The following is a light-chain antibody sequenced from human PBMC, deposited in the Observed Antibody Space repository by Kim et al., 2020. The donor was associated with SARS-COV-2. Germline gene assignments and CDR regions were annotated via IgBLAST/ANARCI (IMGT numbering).Light chain of an antibody. Sequence: QSALTQPASVSGSPGQSITISCTGTSSDVGAYNYVSWYQQHPGKPPKLMIFDVNKRPSGLSNRFSGSKSGNTASLTISGLQAEDEADYYCSSYASTRSYVFGSGTKVTVL. J-gene: IGLJ1*01. CDR3: SSYASTRSYV. V-gene: IGLV2-14*03. CDR1: SSDVGAYNY. CDR2: DVN.